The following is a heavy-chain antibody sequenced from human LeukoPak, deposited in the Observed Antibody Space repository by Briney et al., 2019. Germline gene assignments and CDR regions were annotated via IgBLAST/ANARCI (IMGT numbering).Heavy chain of an antibody. V-gene: IGHV4-4*07. CDR2: IHTSGST. J-gene: IGHJ4*02. CDR1: GGSISSYY. D-gene: IGHD5-18*01. CDR3: ARAITNYGYIFDY. Sequence: SETLSLTCSFSGGSISSYYWSWIRQPAGKGLEWIGRIHTSGSTNYNPSLKSRVTMSVDTSKNQFSLKLKSVTAADTAVYYCARAITNYGYIFDYWGQGTLVTVSS.